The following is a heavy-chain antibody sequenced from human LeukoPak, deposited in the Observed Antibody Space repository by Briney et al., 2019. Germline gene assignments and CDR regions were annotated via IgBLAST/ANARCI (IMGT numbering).Heavy chain of an antibody. V-gene: IGHV3-53*01. CDR2: IYSGGST. D-gene: IGHD3-10*01. J-gene: IGHJ6*03. CDR1: GFTVSSNY. Sequence: GGSLRLSCVASGFTVSSNYMNWIRQAPGKGLEWVSVIYSGGSTYYADSVKGRFAISRDTSKNTLYLQMNSLRAEDTAVYYCAKVGPSLVRGLIRGGARYYYNYMDVWGKGTTVTISS. CDR3: AKVGPSLVRGLIRGGARYYYNYMDV.